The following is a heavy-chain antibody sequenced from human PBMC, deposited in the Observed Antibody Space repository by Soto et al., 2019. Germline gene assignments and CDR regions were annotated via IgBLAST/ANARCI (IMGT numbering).Heavy chain of an antibody. D-gene: IGHD6-6*01. CDR2: INPNSGGT. J-gene: IGHJ6*02. CDR3: ARGLGCTPYRSSSGCWILYYGMDV. Sequence: GASVKVSCKASGYTFPCYYMHWVRQAPGQGLEWMGWINPNSGGTNYAQKFQGRVTMTRDTSISTAYMELSRLRSDDTAVYYCARGLGCTPYRSSSGCWILYYGMDVWGQGTTVTVSS. CDR1: GYTFPCYY. V-gene: IGHV1-2*02.